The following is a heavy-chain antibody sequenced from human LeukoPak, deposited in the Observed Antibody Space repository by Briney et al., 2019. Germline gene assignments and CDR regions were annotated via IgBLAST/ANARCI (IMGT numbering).Heavy chain of an antibody. D-gene: IGHD2-15*01. CDR2: INHSGST. V-gene: IGHV4-34*01. CDR1: GGSSSGYY. Sequence: PSETLSLTCAVYGGSSSGYYWSWIRQPPGKGLEWIGEINHSGSTNYNPSLKSRVTISVDTSKNQFSLKLSSVTAADTAVYYCARHPKYCSGGSCYFDYWGQGTLVTVSS. CDR3: ARHPKYCSGGSCYFDY. J-gene: IGHJ4*02.